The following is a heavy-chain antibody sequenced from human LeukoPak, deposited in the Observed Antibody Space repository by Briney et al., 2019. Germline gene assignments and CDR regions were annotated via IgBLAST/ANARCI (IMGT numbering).Heavy chain of an antibody. V-gene: IGHV3-7*01. D-gene: IGHD6-13*01. J-gene: IGHJ6*03. CDR1: GFTFSSYW. CDR2: IKQDGSEK. CDR3: ARDNLGIAAGYYYYYYMDV. Sequence: PGGSLRLSCAASGFTFSSYWMSWVRQAPGKGLEWVANIKQDGSEKYYVDSVKGRFTISRDNAKNSLYLQMNSLRAEDTAVYYCARDNLGIAAGYYYYYYMDVWGKGTTVTVSS.